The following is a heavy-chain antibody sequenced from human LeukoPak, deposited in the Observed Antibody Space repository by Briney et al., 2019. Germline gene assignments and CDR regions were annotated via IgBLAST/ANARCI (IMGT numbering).Heavy chain of an antibody. CDR2: IHYNGNT. CDR3: ARGKRSTGNYYDSSGYHY. D-gene: IGHD3-22*01. V-gene: IGHV4-59*12. J-gene: IGHJ4*02. Sequence: SETLSLTCTVSGASISSYYWSWIRQPPGKGLEWIGHIHYNGNTDYNPSLKSRATTSIDTSKNQFSLKLSSVTAADTAVYYCARGKRSTGNYYDSSGYHYWGQGTLVTVSS. CDR1: GASISSYY.